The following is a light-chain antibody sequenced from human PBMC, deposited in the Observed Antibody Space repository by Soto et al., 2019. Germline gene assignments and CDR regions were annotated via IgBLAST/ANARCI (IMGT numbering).Light chain of an antibody. CDR1: ESISTW. Sequence: DIQMTQSPSSVSASVGDSVTITCRASESISTWLAWYRQKPGKAPELLIYTASNLQSGVPSRFSGRGSGTDFTLTISSLQPEDFATYYCHQAISFPITFGQRTRLEIK. CDR3: HQAISFPIT. V-gene: IGKV1-12*01. CDR2: TAS. J-gene: IGKJ5*01.